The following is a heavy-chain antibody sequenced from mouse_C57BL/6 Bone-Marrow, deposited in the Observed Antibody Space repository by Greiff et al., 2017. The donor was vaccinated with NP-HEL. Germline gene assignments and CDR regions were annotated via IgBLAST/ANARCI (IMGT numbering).Heavy chain of an antibody. D-gene: IGHD1-1*01. J-gene: IGHJ1*03. Sequence: VQLQESGAELARPGASVKLSCKASGYTFTSYGISWVKQRTGQGLEWIGEIYPRSGNTYYNEKFKGKATLTADKSSSTAYMELRSLTSEDSAVYFCARWYYGSSYRWYFDVWGTGTTVTVSS. CDR3: ARWYYGSSYRWYFDV. CDR2: IYPRSGNT. V-gene: IGHV1-81*01. CDR1: GYTFTSYG.